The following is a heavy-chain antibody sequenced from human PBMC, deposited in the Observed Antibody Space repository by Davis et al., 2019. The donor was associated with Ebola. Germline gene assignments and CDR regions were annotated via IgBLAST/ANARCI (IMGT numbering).Heavy chain of an antibody. CDR3: ARRVGIRSYYFDY. CDR1: GGSISSSSYY. D-gene: IGHD2-21*01. V-gene: IGHV4-39*07. J-gene: IGHJ4*02. Sequence: SETLSLTCTVSGGSISSSSYYWSWIRQPPGKGLEWIGEINHSGSTNYNPSLKSRVTISVDKSKNQFSLKLSSVTAADTAVYYCARRVGIRSYYFDYWGQGTLVTVSS. CDR2: INHSGST.